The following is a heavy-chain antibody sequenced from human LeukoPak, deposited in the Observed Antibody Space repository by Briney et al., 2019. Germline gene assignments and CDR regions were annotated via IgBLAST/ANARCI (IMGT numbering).Heavy chain of an antibody. CDR2: ISGSGDTT. CDR1: RFTFSTYA. D-gene: IGHD2-2*01. CDR3: AKSQRNDQQVVQRIDY. V-gene: IGHV3-23*01. Sequence: PGGSLRLSCTASRFTFSTYAMSWVRQASGKGLEWVSSISGSGDTTYYTGSVKDRFTISRDNSKNALYLQMSSLRAEDTAVYYCAKSQRNDQQVVQRIDYWGQGTLVTVSS. J-gene: IGHJ4*02.